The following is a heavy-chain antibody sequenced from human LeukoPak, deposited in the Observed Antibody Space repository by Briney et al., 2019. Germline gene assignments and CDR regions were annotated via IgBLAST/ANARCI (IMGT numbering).Heavy chain of an antibody. CDR3: ARQGTLTRGGYWLDP. J-gene: IGHJ5*02. Sequence: SGTLSLTCTVSGGSMSTTNFYWGWIRQPPGKGLESIGSISYAGRTYFHASLSSRVTISVDTSKNQFSLKLSSVTAADTAVYYCARQGTLTRGGYWLDPWGQGTLVIVSS. V-gene: IGHV4-39*01. D-gene: IGHD3-10*01. CDR1: GGSMSTTNFY. CDR2: ISYAGRT.